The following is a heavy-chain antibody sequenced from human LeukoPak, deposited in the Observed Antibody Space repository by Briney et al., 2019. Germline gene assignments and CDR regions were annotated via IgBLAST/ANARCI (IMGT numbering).Heavy chain of an antibody. CDR1: GFTFSTSA. CDR2: ISSTSADI. V-gene: IGHV3-21*05. D-gene: IGHD3-10*01. J-gene: IGHJ4*02. CDR3: ARRGPYFDY. Sequence: GGSLRLSCAASGFTFSTSAMSWVRQAPGKGLEWISYISSTSADIYYVDSVKGRFTISRDNAKNSLYLQMNSLRAEDTAIYYCARRGPYFDYWGQGILVTVSS.